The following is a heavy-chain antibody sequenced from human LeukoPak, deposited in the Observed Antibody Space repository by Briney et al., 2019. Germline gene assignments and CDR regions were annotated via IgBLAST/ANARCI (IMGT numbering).Heavy chain of an antibody. Sequence: SETLSLTCTVSGGSIRSSYYYWGWIRQPPGKGLEWIGSIYDSGSTYYNPSLKSRVTISVDTSKNQFSLKLSSVTAADTAVYYCARHDTEKEMATISFDYWGQGTLVTVSS. CDR1: GGSIRSSYYY. CDR2: IYDSGST. D-gene: IGHD5-24*01. V-gene: IGHV4-39*01. J-gene: IGHJ4*02. CDR3: ARHDTEKEMATISFDY.